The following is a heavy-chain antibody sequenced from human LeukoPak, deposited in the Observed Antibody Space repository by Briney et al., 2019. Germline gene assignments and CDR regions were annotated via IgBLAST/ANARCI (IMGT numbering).Heavy chain of an antibody. CDR3: AKAYYGVFDY. V-gene: IGHV3-30*02. Sequence: TGGSLRLSCAASGFTFRNYGVHWVRQAPGKGLEWVTFIRSDATDQYYADSVKGRFTISRDNSKNTVYLQMSSLRTEDTAVYYCAKAYYGVFDYWGQGTLVTVSS. CDR1: GFTFRNYG. D-gene: IGHD1-26*01. J-gene: IGHJ4*01. CDR2: IRSDATDQ.